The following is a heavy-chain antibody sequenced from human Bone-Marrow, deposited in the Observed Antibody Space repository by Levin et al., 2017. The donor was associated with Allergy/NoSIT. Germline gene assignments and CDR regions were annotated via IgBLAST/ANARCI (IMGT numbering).Heavy chain of an antibody. J-gene: IGHJ3*01. Sequence: SETLSLTCAVSGASISSGGHYWTWIRQHPGKGLEWIGHIYHTGTTSLNPSLESRVAVSVDTSENQISLKLSSVTAADTAVYYCARVGDRYDAFDVWGQGTAVSVSS. D-gene: IGHD3-16*01. CDR2: IYHTGTT. CDR3: ARVGDRYDAFDV. CDR1: GASISSGGHY. V-gene: IGHV4-31*11.